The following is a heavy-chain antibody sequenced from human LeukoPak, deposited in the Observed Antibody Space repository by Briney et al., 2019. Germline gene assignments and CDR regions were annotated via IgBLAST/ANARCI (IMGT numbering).Heavy chain of an antibody. CDR3: ARHTDRGVVFDH. CDR1: GGSISTDY. J-gene: IGHJ4*02. CDR2: IYNSGVT. Sequence: KSSETLSLTCTVPGGSISTDYWSWIRQPPGKGLDWIGYIYNSGVTNYTPSLKSRVTISIYTSKNQFSLKLTSVTAADTAVYYCARHTDRGVVFDHWGQGTLVTVSS. D-gene: IGHD3-10*01. V-gene: IGHV4-59*08.